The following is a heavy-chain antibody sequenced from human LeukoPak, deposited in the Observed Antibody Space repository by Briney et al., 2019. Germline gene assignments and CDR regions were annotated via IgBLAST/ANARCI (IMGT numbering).Heavy chain of an antibody. CDR3: ARDRGYYAFDI. D-gene: IGHD2-15*01. J-gene: IGHJ3*02. CDR2: IKQDESEK. V-gene: IGHV3-7*01. Sequence: GGSLRLSCAASGFTFSSYWMYWVRQAPGKGLEWVASIKQDESEKYYGDSVKGRFAVSRDNAKNSLFLQMNSLRAEDTAVYYCARDRGYYAFDIWGQGTMVTVSS. CDR1: GFTFSSYW.